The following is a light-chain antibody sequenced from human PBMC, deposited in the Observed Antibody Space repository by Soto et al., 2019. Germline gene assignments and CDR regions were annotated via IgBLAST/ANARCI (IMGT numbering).Light chain of an antibody. CDR3: QRRSNWPPGPFT. V-gene: IGKV3-11*01. Sequence: EIVLTQSPGTLSLSPGERATLSCRANQSLSNSLAWYQQKPGQAPRLLIYDASNRATGIPARFSGSGSGTDFTLTISNLEPEEFAIYYCQRRSNWPPGPFTFGPGTKVDIK. CDR2: DAS. J-gene: IGKJ3*01. CDR1: QSLSNS.